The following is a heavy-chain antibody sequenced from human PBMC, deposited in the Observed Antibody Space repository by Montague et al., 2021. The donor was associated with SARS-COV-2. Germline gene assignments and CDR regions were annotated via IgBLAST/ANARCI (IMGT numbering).Heavy chain of an antibody. J-gene: IGHJ4*02. D-gene: IGHD3-3*01. CDR3: ARDVRYYDFWSGRAQTSPDY. CDR1: GYSISSGYY. Sequence: SETLSLTCTVSGYSISSGYYWGWIRHPPWKGLEWIGSIYHSGSTXYNPALKSRVTISVDTSKNQFSLKLSSVTAADTAVYYCARDVRYYDFWSGRAQTSPDYWGQGTLVTVSS. V-gene: IGHV4-38-2*02. CDR2: IYHSGST.